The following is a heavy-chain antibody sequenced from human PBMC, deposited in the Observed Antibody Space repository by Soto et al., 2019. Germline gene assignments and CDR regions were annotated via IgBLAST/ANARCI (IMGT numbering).Heavy chain of an antibody. V-gene: IGHV1-18*01. D-gene: IGHD4-17*01. CDR2: VSAHTGDS. Sequence: QVQLVQSGAEVKKPGASVKVSCKASGYPFGGYAIGWVRQAPGQGLEWMGWVSAHTGDSGYAQRFQGRVTLTTETPTSTAYMELRGLRSHDTAVYYCARPSTSYGDYGWSLAYWGQGTLVTVSS. CDR1: GYPFGGYA. J-gene: IGHJ4*02. CDR3: ARPSTSYGDYGWSLAY.